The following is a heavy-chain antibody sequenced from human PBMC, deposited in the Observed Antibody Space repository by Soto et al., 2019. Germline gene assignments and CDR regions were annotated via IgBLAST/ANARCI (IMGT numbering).Heavy chain of an antibody. CDR2: IKQDGSEK. D-gene: IGHD2-15*01. CDR3: ARGAGRQRYCSGGSCYVFDY. J-gene: IGHJ4*02. Sequence: PGGSLRLSCAASGFTFSSYWMSWVRQAPGKGLEWVANIKQDGSEKYYVDSVKGRFTISRDNAKNSLYLQMNSLRAEDTAVYYCARGAGRQRYCSGGSCYVFDYWGQGTLVTVSS. CDR1: GFTFSSYW. V-gene: IGHV3-7*01.